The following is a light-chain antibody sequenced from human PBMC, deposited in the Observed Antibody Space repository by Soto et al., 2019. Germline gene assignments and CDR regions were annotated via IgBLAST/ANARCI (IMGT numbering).Light chain of an antibody. Sequence: QSVLTQPPSVSEAPRQRVTISCSGSSSNIGNNAVNWYQQLPGKAPKLLIYYDDLLPSWVSDRFSGAKSGTSAALAISGLQSEDEDDYYCAAWDDSLNVVVFGGGTKLTVL. CDR3: AAWDDSLNVVV. J-gene: IGLJ2*01. CDR2: YDD. CDR1: SSNIGNNA. V-gene: IGLV1-36*01.